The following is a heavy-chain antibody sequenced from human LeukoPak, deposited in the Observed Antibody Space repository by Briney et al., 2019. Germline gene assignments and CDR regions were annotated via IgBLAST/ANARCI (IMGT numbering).Heavy chain of an antibody. J-gene: IGHJ4*02. V-gene: IGHV4-4*07. D-gene: IGHD6-6*01. CDR3: ARDRQLVRGFDY. Sequence: SETLSLTCAAYGGSFSGYYWSWIRQPAGKGLEWIGRIYTSGSTNYNPSLKSRVTMSVDTSKNQFSLKLSSVTAADTAVYYCARDRQLVRGFDYWGQGTLVTVSS. CDR1: GGSFSGYY. CDR2: IYTSGST.